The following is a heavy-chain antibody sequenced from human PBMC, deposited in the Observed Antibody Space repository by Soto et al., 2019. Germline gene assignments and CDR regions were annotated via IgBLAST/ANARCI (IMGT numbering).Heavy chain of an antibody. CDR1: GFTFNNYA. D-gene: IGHD5-12*01. CDR3: AKSASGYYKLIDY. Sequence: PGGSLRLSCAASGFTFNNYAMSWVRQAPGKGVEWVSGISGSGSYTYFADSVKGRFTISRDNSKNTLSLQMSSLRAEDTAVYYCAKSASGYYKLIDYWGQGTLVTVSS. J-gene: IGHJ4*02. V-gene: IGHV3-23*01. CDR2: ISGSGSYT.